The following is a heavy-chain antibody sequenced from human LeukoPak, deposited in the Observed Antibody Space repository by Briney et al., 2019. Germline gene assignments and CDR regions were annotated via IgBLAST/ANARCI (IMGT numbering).Heavy chain of an antibody. CDR1: GGSISSSSYY. CDR3: ARSPPPHAEYFQH. V-gene: IGHV4-39*07. CDR2: IYYSGST. J-gene: IGHJ1*01. Sequence: SETLSLTCTVSGGSISSSSYYWGWIRQPPGKGLEWIGSIYYSGSTYYNPSLKSRVTISVDTSKNQFSLKLSSVTAADTAVYYCARSPPPHAEYFQHWGQGTLVTVSS.